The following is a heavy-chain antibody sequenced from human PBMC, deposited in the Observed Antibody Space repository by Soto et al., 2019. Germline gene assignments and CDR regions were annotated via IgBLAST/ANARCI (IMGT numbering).Heavy chain of an antibody. J-gene: IGHJ5*02. CDR3: AKGGTLLPYYDFWSGYSNWFDA. Sequence: PGGSLGLSCAASGFTFSSYAMSWVRQAPGKGLEWVSAISGSGGSTYYADSVKGRFAISRDNSKNTLYLQMNSLRAEDTAVYYCAKGGTLLPYYDFWSGYSNWFDAWGQGTLVTVSS. D-gene: IGHD3-3*01. V-gene: IGHV3-23*01. CDR1: GFTFSSYA. CDR2: ISGSGGST.